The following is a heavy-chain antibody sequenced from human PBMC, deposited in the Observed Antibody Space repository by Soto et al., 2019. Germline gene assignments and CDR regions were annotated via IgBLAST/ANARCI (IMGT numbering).Heavy chain of an antibody. Sequence: ASVKVSCKASGYTFTGYYMHWVRQAPGQGLEWMGWINPNSGGTNYAQKFQGWVTMTRDTSISTAYMELSRLRSDDTAVYYCARGGIWGPGTLYYDFWSGYLRYYFDYWGQGTLVTVSS. CDR1: GYTFTGYY. J-gene: IGHJ4*02. CDR3: ARGGIWGPGTLYYDFWSGYLRYYFDY. V-gene: IGHV1-2*04. D-gene: IGHD3-3*01. CDR2: INPNSGGT.